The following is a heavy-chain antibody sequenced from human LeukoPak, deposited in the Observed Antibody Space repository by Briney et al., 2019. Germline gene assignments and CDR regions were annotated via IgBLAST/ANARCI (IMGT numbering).Heavy chain of an antibody. D-gene: IGHD6-13*01. CDR3: ARDATAAGIDAFDI. V-gene: IGHV1-2*04. J-gene: IGHJ3*02. CDR2: INPNSGGT. Sequence: GASVKVSCKASGYTFTGYYMHWVRQAPGQGLEWMGWINPNSGGTNYAQTFQGWVTMTRDTSISTAYMELSRLRSDDTAVYYCARDATAAGIDAFDIWGQGTMVTVSS. CDR1: GYTFTGYY.